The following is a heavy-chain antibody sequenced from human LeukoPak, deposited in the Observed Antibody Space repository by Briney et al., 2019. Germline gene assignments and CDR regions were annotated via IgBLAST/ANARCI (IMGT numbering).Heavy chain of an antibody. V-gene: IGHV1-8*03. J-gene: IGHJ5*02. CDR2: INPDSGDT. Sequence: ASVKVSCKASGYRFTSSDINWVRQATGQGLEWMGWINPDSGDTGYAEKFQDRLTIAGDTSITTAYMELTNLKSEDTAVYYCTRGRDLWGQGTLVTVSS. CDR1: GYRFTSSD. CDR3: TRGRDL.